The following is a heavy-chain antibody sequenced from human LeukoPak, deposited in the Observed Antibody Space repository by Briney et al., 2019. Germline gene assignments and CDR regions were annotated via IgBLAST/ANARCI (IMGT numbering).Heavy chain of an antibody. Sequence: GSLRLSCAASGFTFSSYGMHWVRQAPGKGLEWVAVIWYDGSNKYYADSVKGRFTISRDNSKNTLHLQMNSLRAEDTAVYYCAREDIWDTAMATGVFDYWGQGTLVTVSS. CDR1: GFTFSSYG. V-gene: IGHV3-33*01. CDR2: IWYDGSNK. J-gene: IGHJ4*02. CDR3: AREDIWDTAMATGVFDY. D-gene: IGHD5-18*01.